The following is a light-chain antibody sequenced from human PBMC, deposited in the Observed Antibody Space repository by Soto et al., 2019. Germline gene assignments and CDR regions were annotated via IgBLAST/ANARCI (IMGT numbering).Light chain of an antibody. CDR1: GSDVGGYDY. CDR3: STYTSSSNYV. J-gene: IGLJ1*01. V-gene: IGLV2-14*01. CDR2: EVT. Sequence: QSGLTQPGSGSGSPGQSITISCTGTGSDVGGYDYVSWYQHHPGKATKVMSYEVTNRPSGVSNRFSGSKSGNTASLTISRPLAEDQADYYRSTYTSSSNYVFGTGTQVTVL.